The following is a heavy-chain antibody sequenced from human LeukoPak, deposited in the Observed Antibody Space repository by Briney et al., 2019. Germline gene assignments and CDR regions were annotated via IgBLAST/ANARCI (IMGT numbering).Heavy chain of an antibody. Sequence: RSSETLSLTCTVSGGSISSYYWSWIRQPAGKGLEWIGRIYTSGSTNYNPSLKSRVTMSVDTSENQFSLKLSSVTAADTAVYYCATDYGVDYQKTTVTTYFDYWGQGTLVTVSS. D-gene: IGHD4-11*01. CDR2: IYTSGST. V-gene: IGHV4-4*07. CDR1: GGSISSYY. CDR3: ATDYGVDYQKTTVTTYFDY. J-gene: IGHJ4*02.